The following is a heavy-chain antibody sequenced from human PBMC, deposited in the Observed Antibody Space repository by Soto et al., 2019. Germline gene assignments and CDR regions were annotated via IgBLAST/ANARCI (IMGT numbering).Heavy chain of an antibody. J-gene: IGHJ6*02. V-gene: IGHV3-33*01. D-gene: IGHD3-9*01. CDR3: ARDEVLRYFDWLLSRPHFDYYGMDV. Sequence: GGSLRLSCAASGFTFSSYGMHWVRQAPGKGLEWVAVIWYDGSNKYYADSVEGRFTISRDNSKNTLYLQMNSLRAEDTAVYYCARDEVLRYFDWLLSRPHFDYYGMDVWGQGTTVTVSS. CDR1: GFTFSSYG. CDR2: IWYDGSNK.